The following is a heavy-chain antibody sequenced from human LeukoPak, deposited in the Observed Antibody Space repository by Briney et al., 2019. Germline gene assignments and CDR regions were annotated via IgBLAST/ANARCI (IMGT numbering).Heavy chain of an antibody. J-gene: IGHJ4*02. CDR1: GFTFSSYG. V-gene: IGHV3-30*18. D-gene: IGHD3-22*01. CDR2: ISYDGSNK. CDR3: AKGYYDSSGYLAY. Sequence: GRSLRLSCAASGFTFSSYGMHWVRQAPGKGLEWVAVISYDGSNKYYADSVKGRFTISRDNSKNTLYLQMNSLRAEDTAVYYCAKGYYDSSGYLAYWGQGTLVTVSS.